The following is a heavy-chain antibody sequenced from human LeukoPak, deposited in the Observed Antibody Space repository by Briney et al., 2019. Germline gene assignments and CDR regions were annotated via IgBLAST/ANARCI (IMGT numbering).Heavy chain of an antibody. V-gene: IGHV4-38-2*01. J-gene: IGHJ5*02. CDR2: IYHSGST. Sequence: SETLSLTCAVSGYSISSGYYWGWIRQPPGQGLEWIGSIYHSGSTYYNPSLKRRFTISVDTSKNQFSLKLSSVTAADTAVYYCARRWGGSGTWFDPWGQGTLVTVSS. CDR1: GYSISSGYY. D-gene: IGHD6-25*01. CDR3: ARRWGGSGTWFDP.